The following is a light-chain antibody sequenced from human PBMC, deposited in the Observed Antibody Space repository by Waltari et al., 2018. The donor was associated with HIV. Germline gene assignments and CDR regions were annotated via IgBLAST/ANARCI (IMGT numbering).Light chain of an antibody. CDR3: SSYAGSNIWV. Sequence: QSALTQPASVSGSPGQSITISCTGTNSNVGSFNFVSWYQQHPGKAPRLIIYEVTKRPSGISNRFSGSKSGNTASLTIAGLQAEDEAYYYCSSYAGSNIWVFGGGTKLTVL. CDR2: EVT. CDR1: NSNVGSFNF. J-gene: IGLJ3*02. V-gene: IGLV2-23*02.